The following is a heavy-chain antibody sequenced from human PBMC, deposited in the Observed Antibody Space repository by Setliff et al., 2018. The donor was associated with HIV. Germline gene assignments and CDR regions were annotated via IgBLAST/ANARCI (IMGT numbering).Heavy chain of an antibody. J-gene: IGHJ4*02. V-gene: IGHV1-46*01. CDR3: ARGGEGMALYPDY. D-gene: IGHD1-26*01. CDR1: GYTFTSYY. CDR2: INPSGGST. Sequence: ASVKVSCKASGYTFTSYYIHWVRQAPGQGLEWMGRINPSGGSTSYAQKFQGRVTFTRDTSASAAYMDLSSLRSEDTAVYYCARGGEGMALYPDYWGQGTLVTVSS.